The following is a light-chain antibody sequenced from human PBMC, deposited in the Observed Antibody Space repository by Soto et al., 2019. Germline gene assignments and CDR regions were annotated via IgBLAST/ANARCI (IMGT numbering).Light chain of an antibody. CDR1: QSVSTW. Sequence: DIQLTQSTSTLSASLGDRVTIICRASQSVSTWLAWYQQTPGKAPKLLMYDASTLESGAPARFSGSGSGTEFTLTISSLQPEDFATYHCQEYNTWTFGQGTKVDIK. CDR3: QEYNTWT. V-gene: IGKV1-5*02. J-gene: IGKJ1*01. CDR2: DAS.